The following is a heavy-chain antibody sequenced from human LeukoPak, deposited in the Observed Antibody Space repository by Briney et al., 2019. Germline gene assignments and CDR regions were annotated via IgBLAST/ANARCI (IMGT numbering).Heavy chain of an antibody. CDR1: GFTFRRYW. CDR2: IKEDGSEK. V-gene: IGHV3-7*04. CDR3: MREGDNTDALDN. J-gene: IGHJ4*02. Sequence: PGGSLRLSCAASGFTFRRYWMSWVRQAPGKGLEWVANIKEDGSEKHYVDSVKDRFTISRDNAENSLYVQLNSLRAEDTSVYYCMREGDNTDALDNWGQGTLVTVSS. D-gene: IGHD2-21*01.